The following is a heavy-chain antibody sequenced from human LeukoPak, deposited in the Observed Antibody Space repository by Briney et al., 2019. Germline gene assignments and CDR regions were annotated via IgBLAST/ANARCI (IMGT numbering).Heavy chain of an antibody. J-gene: IGHJ5*02. Sequence: ASVKVSCKASGYTFTSYGIGWVRQAPGQGLEWMGWISAYNGNTNYAQKLQGRVTMTTDTSTSTAYMELRSLRSDDTAVYYCARASPYGSGRNNWFDPWGQGTLVTVSS. CDR1: GYTFTSYG. CDR2: ISAYNGNT. CDR3: ARASPYGSGRNNWFDP. V-gene: IGHV1-18*01. D-gene: IGHD3-10*01.